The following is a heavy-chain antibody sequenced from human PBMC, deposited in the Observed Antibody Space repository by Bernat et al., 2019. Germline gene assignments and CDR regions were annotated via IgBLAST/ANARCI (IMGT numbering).Heavy chain of an antibody. Sequence: QVQLVESGGGLVKPGGSLRLSCAASGFTFSDYYMNWIRQAPGKGLEWVSYITSSSSYTNYADSVKGRFTISRDNAKNSLYLQMNSLRAEDTAVYYCAKEWVATRGFDYWGQGTLVTVSS. CDR3: AKEWVATRGFDY. CDR2: ITSSSSYT. V-gene: IGHV3-11*05. D-gene: IGHD5-12*01. CDR1: GFTFSDYY. J-gene: IGHJ4*02.